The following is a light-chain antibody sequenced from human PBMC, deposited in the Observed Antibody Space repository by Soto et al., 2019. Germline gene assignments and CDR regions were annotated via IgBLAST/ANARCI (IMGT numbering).Light chain of an antibody. J-gene: IGKJ4*01. V-gene: IGKV1-5*03. Sequence: DIQMTQSPFTLSASVGDRVTITCRASQSISSWLAWYQQKPGKAPKLLIYKASSLETGVPSRFSGSESGTEFTLTISSLQPDDFATYYCQQYNSYPLTFGGGTKVEIK. CDR3: QQYNSYPLT. CDR2: KAS. CDR1: QSISSW.